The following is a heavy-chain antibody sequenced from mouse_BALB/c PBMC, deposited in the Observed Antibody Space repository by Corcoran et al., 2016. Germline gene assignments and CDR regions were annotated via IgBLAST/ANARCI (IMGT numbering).Heavy chain of an antibody. J-gene: IGHJ3*01. CDR3: ARAGNSWCAY. V-gene: IGHV14-3*02. CDR2: IDPANGNT. Sequence: EVQLQQSGAELVKPGASVKLSCTASGFNIQDTYMHWVKQRPEQGLEWIGRIDPANGNTKYDPKFQGKATRTADTSSNTAYLQLISLTSEDTAVYYCARAGNSWCAYWGQGTLVTVSA. D-gene: IGHD2-1*01. CDR1: GFNIQDTY.